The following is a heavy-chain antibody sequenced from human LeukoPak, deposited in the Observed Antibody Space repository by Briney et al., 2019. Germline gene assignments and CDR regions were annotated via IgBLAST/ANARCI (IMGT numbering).Heavy chain of an antibody. Sequence: SETLSLTCTVSGGSISSSSYYWGWIRQPRGKGLEWIGSIYYSGSTYYNPSLKSRVTISVDTSKNQFSLKLSSVTAADTAVYYCARGGGRFGILTGYPLDYWGQGTLVTVSS. CDR3: ARGGGRFGILTGYPLDY. D-gene: IGHD3-9*01. CDR2: IYYSGST. CDR1: GGSISSSSYY. J-gene: IGHJ4*02. V-gene: IGHV4-39*07.